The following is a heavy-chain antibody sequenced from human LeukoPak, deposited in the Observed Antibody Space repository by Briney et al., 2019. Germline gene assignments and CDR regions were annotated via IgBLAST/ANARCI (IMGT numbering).Heavy chain of an antibody. D-gene: IGHD3-22*01. Sequence: GGSLRLSCGASGFTFSSYGMNWVRQAPGKGLEWVSGITGSGGGIYYADSVKGRFTISRDNSENTLYLQMGSLRAEDMAVYYCARVSYDSSGYYPDYWGQGTLVTVSS. V-gene: IGHV3-23*01. J-gene: IGHJ4*02. CDR1: GFTFSSYG. CDR3: ARVSYDSSGYYPDY. CDR2: ITGSGGGI.